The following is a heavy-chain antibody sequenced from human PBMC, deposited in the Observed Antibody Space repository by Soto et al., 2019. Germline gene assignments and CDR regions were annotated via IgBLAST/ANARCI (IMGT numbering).Heavy chain of an antibody. CDR3: ARVNFASGSFFFHFDY. V-gene: IGHV1-3*01. D-gene: IGHD3-10*01. Sequence: QVQLVQSGAEVKKPGASVKISCKASGYSFTTYAIHWVRQAPGERLEWMGWINAGNGNTKHSQKFQGRVIITKDTSASTAFMELSSLRSEDTAVYYCARVNFASGSFFFHFDYWGQGTQVTVSS. CDR1: GYSFTTYA. CDR2: INAGNGNT. J-gene: IGHJ4*02.